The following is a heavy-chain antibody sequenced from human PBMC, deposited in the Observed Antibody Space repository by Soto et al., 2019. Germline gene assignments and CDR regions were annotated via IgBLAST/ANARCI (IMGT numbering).Heavy chain of an antibody. Sequence: SETLSLTCTVSGGSISSYYRSWIRQPPGKGLEWIGYIYYSGSTNYNPSLKSRVTISVDTSKNQFSLKLSSVTAADTAVYYCAREGSGYRPNWFDPWGQGTLVTVSS. V-gene: IGHV4-59*01. D-gene: IGHD5-12*01. CDR1: GGSISSYY. CDR3: AREGSGYRPNWFDP. CDR2: IYYSGST. J-gene: IGHJ5*02.